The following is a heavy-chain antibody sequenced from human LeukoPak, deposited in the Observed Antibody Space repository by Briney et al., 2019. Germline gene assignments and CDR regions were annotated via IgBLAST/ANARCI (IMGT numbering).Heavy chain of an antibody. CDR2: INPNSGDS. CDR1: GYTFTGYY. V-gene: IGHV1-2*02. CDR3: AREAPTVAGTNDGFDF. D-gene: IGHD6-19*01. J-gene: IGHJ3*01. Sequence: ASVKVSCKASGYTFTGYYMNWVRQAPGQGLEWMGWINPNSGDSNYAQTFQGRVTLTRDTSVSTAYMELSRLTADDTAVYYCAREAPTVAGTNDGFDFWGQGTVVTVSS.